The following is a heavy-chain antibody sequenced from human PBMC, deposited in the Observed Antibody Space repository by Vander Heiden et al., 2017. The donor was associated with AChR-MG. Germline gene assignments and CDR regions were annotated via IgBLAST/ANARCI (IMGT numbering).Heavy chain of an antibody. D-gene: IGHD1-1*01. CDR3: TRGLTVSGAKYYMDV. Sequence: EVQLVESGGGLIQPGRSLRLSCTASGLTFADHAIAWGRQAPGKGLEWVALVRSKIYGGTSEYAASVKGRFTISRDDSKNTAYLQMNSLRPEDTAIYYCTRGLTVSGAKYYMDVWDKGTSVTVSS. V-gene: IGHV3-49*04. J-gene: IGHJ6*03. CDR2: VRSKIYGGTS. CDR1: GLTFADHA.